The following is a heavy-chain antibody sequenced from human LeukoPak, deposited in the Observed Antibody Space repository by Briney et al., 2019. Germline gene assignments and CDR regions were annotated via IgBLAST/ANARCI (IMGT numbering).Heavy chain of an antibody. V-gene: IGHV3-48*03. CDR3: ARVSLVGGMDV. CDR1: GFTFSSYE. D-gene: IGHD6-6*01. J-gene: IGHJ6*02. CDR2: ISSSGSTI. Sequence: PGGSLTLSCAASGFTFSSYEMNWVRQAPGKGLEWVSYISSSGSTIYYADTVKGRFTISRDNAKNSLYLQMNSLRAEDTAVYYCARVSLVGGMDVWGQGTTVTVSS.